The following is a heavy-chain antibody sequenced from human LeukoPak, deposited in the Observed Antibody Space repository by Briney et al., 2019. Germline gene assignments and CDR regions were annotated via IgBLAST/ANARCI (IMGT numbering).Heavy chain of an antibody. V-gene: IGHV4-34*01. D-gene: IGHD1-7*01. Sequence: PSETLSLTCAVYGGSFSGYYWSWIRQPPGKGLEWIGEINHSGSTNYNPSLKSRVTISVDTSKNQFSLKLSSVTAADTAVYYCARGLNWNYGWFDPWGQGTLVTVSS. CDR3: ARGLNWNYGWFDP. J-gene: IGHJ5*02. CDR1: GGSFSGYY. CDR2: INHSGST.